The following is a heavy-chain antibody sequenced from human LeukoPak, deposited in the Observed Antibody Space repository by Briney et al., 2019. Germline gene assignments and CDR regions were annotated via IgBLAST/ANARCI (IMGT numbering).Heavy chain of an antibody. CDR3: ARDAQWLVPEGYFYYMDV. CDR1: GFTFSRYS. Sequence: GGSLRLSCPGSGFTFSRYSMNWFRQAPGKGLERVSSISSRSTNIFYADSVKGRFTISRDNAKNSLYLQMNSLGAEDTAVYYCARDAQWLVPEGYFYYMDVWGKGTTVTVSS. CDR2: ISSRSTNI. J-gene: IGHJ6*03. D-gene: IGHD6-19*01. V-gene: IGHV3-21*01.